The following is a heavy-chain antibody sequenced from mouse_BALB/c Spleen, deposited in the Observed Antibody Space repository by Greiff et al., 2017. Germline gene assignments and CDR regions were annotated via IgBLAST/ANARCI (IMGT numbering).Heavy chain of an antibody. CDR1: GFSLTSYD. J-gene: IGHJ4*01. CDR2: IWTGGGT. Sequence: QVQLKESGPGLVAPSQSLSITCTVSGFSLTSYDISWIRQPPGKGLEWLGVIWTGGGTNYNSAFMSRLSISKDNSKSQVFFKMNSLQANDTAICYCARSFYYGSRYYAMDYWGQGTSVTVSS. D-gene: IGHD1-1*01. V-gene: IGHV2-9-2*01. CDR3: ARSFYYGSRYYAMDY.